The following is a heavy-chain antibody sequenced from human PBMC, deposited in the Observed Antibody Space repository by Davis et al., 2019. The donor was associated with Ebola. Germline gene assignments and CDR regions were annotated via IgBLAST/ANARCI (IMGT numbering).Heavy chain of an antibody. CDR3: VTEQTRLLWPAFDV. D-gene: IGHD3-10*01. Sequence: ASVKVSCKVSGYTLAELSIHWVRQAPGKGLEWMGGFDPEDGELIYAQRFQGRVTMTEDTSTDTAYMELSSLKSEDTAVYYCVTEQTRLLWPAFDVWGQGTMVTVSS. J-gene: IGHJ3*01. CDR1: GYTLAELS. CDR2: FDPEDGEL. V-gene: IGHV1-24*01.